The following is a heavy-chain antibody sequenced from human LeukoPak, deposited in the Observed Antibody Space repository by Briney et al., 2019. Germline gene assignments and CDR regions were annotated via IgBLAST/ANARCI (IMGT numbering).Heavy chain of an antibody. Sequence: GGSLRLSCAVSGFTFSSYSMNWVRQAPGKGLEWVSAISGSGGSTYYADSVKGRFTISRDNSKNTLYLQMNSLRAEDTAVYYCAKADSSGYPYYFDYWGQGTLVTVSS. CDR3: AKADSSGYPYYFDY. D-gene: IGHD3-22*01. J-gene: IGHJ4*02. V-gene: IGHV3-23*01. CDR2: ISGSGGST. CDR1: GFTFSSYS.